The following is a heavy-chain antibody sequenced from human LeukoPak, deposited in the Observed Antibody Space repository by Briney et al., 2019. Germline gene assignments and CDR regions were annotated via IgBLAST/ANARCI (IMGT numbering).Heavy chain of an antibody. CDR2: ISGRGGST. Sequence: ETGGTLRLSCAASGFTFSSYALSWVRQPPGKGLEWVSAISGRGGSTYYADSVKGRFTISRDNSKNTLYLQMNSLRAEDTAVYYCANGHGSYHYWGQGTLVTVSS. CDR1: GFTFSSYA. CDR3: ANGHGSYHY. V-gene: IGHV3-23*01. D-gene: IGHD5-24*01. J-gene: IGHJ4*02.